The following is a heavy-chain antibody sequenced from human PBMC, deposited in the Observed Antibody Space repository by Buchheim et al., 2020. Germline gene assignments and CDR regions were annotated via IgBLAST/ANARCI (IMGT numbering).Heavy chain of an antibody. D-gene: IGHD2-15*01. J-gene: IGHJ6*02. CDR1: GYSFTTYW. CDR2: IDPSDSYI. V-gene: IGHV5-10-1*03. Sequence: EVQLVQSGAEVKKPGESLRISCKGSGYSFTTYWISWVRQMPGKGLEWMGRIDPSDSYIKYSPSFQGHVTISADKSISTAYLQWSSLKASDTAMYYCARQAGYCSGGSCQTYYYIMDVWGQGTT. CDR3: ARQAGYCSGGSCQTYYYIMDV.